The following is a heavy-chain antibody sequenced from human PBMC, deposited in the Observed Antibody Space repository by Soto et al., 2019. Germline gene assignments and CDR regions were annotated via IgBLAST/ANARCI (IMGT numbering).Heavy chain of an antibody. CDR3: ARDRRFGDLLSERFDY. J-gene: IGHJ4*02. Sequence: SETLSLTCTVSGGSISSYYWSWIRQPPGKGLEWIGYIYYSGSTNYNPSLKSRVTISVDTSKNQFSLKLTSVTAADTAVYYCARDRRFGDLLSERFDYWGQGTLVTVSS. D-gene: IGHD3-10*01. CDR2: IYYSGST. CDR1: GGSISSYY. V-gene: IGHV4-59*01.